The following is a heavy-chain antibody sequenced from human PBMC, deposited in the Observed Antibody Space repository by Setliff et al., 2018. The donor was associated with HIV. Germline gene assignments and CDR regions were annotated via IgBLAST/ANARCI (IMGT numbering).Heavy chain of an antibody. CDR2: IYYSGST. V-gene: IGHV4-59*01. CDR1: GDSISSYY. CDR3: ARQVGNKVLFDS. D-gene: IGHD7-27*01. Sequence: SETLSLTCTVSGDSISSYYWSWLRQPPEKGLEWIGYIYYSGSTNYNPSLKSRVTISVDTSKNQFSLKLSSVTAADTAVYYCARQVGNKVLFDSWGQGTLVTVSS. J-gene: IGHJ4*02.